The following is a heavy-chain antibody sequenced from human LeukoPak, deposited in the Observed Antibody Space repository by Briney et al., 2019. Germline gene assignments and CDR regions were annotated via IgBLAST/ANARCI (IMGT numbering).Heavy chain of an antibody. D-gene: IGHD3-3*01. CDR2: MNPNSGNT. CDR3: ARDGPRTYYDFWSGYYTGVYYYYGMDV. CDR1: GYTFTSYD. J-gene: IGHJ6*02. Sequence: ASVKVSFKASGYTFTSYDINWVRQATGQGLEWMGWMNPNSGNTGYAQKFQGRVTMTRNTSISTAYMELSSLRSEDTAVYYCARDGPRTYYDFWSGYYTGVYYYYGMDVWGQGTTVTVSS. V-gene: IGHV1-8*01.